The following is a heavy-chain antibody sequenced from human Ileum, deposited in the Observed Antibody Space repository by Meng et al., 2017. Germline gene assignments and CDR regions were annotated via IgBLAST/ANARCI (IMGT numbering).Heavy chain of an antibody. D-gene: IGHD7-27*01. CDR1: VGYDSTSDYH. J-gene: IGHJ4*02. Sequence: HVDPQEPGPGLVRPSDTHYRLCTVSVGYDSTSDYHWGWIRQPPGKGLEWSGYAGTNYNPSLKSRVTISVDTSKRQFSLKLTSVTAADTAVYYCARDHWGSLDYWGQGILVTVSS. V-gene: IGHV4-61*08. CDR2: AGT. CDR3: ARDHWGSLDY.